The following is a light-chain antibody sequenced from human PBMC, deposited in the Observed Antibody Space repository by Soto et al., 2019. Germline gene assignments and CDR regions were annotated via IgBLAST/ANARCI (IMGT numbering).Light chain of an antibody. V-gene: IGLV2-14*01. J-gene: IGLJ2*01. CDR2: EVS. CDR1: SSDVGGYKH. CDR3: SSYKSGATLV. Sequence: SALTQPASVSGSPGQSITISCTGTSSDVGGYKHVAWYQQYPGKAPKLIIFEVSDRPSGVSNRFSGSKSGNTASLSISGLQAEDEADYYCSSYKSGATLVFGGGTKLTVL.